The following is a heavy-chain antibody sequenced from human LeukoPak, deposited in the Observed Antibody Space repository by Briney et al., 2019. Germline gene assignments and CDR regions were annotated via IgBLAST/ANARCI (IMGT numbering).Heavy chain of an antibody. Sequence: GGSLRLSCGASGFTFSRSGMHWLRQAPGKGLEWVAIIWYDGSEKYYSDSVKGRFTISRDNSKNTVFLQMNSLRVEDTAVYYCARVPRSTRIPIFRWGQGTLVTVSS. CDR3: ARVPRSTRIPIFR. CDR2: IWYDGSEK. V-gene: IGHV3-33*01. J-gene: IGHJ4*02. D-gene: IGHD3-3*01. CDR1: GFTFSRSG.